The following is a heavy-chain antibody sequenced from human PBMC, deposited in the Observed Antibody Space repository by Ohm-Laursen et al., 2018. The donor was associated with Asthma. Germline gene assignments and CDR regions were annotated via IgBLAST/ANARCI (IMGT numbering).Heavy chain of an antibody. CDR2: ISSSSSYI. D-gene: IGHD6-13*01. CDR3: ARGEGGIAAPFDP. Sequence: SLRLSCAAFGFTFSSYSMNWVRQAPGKGLEWVSSISSSSSYIYYAGSVKGRFTISRDNAKNSLYLQMNSLRAEDTAVYYCARGEGGIAAPFDPWSQGTLVTVSS. V-gene: IGHV3-21*01. CDR1: GFTFSSYS. J-gene: IGHJ5*02.